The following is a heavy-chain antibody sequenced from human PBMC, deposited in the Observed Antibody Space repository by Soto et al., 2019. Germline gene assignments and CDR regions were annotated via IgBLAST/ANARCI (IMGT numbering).Heavy chain of an antibody. D-gene: IGHD2-15*01. CDR1: GGTFSSYA. V-gene: IGHV1-69*01. CDR3: ARLVVGFDP. CDR2: IIPIFGTA. Sequence: QVQLVQSWAEVKKPGSSVKVSCKASGGTFSSYAISWVRQAPGQGLEWMGGIIPIFGTANYAQKFQGRVTITADEATSTDYMELSSLRSEDTAVYYCARLVVGFDPWGQGTMVTVSS. J-gene: IGHJ5*02.